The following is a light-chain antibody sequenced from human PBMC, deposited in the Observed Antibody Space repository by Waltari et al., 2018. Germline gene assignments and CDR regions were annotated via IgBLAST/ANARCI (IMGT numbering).Light chain of an antibody. Sequence: QSVLTQPPSASGTPGQRVTISCSGSSSNIGSNTVHWYQQLPGTAPKRLIYSNNQRPSGVPDRLAGSKSGTSASLAISGLQSEDEADYYCAAWDDSLNGPVFGGGTKLTVL. CDR2: SNN. CDR1: SSNIGSNT. V-gene: IGLV1-44*01. CDR3: AAWDDSLNGPV. J-gene: IGLJ2*01.